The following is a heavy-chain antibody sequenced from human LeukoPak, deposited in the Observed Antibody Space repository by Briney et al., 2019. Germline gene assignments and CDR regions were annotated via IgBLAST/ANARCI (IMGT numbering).Heavy chain of an antibody. D-gene: IGHD2-8*01. CDR1: GGTFSSYA. CDR2: INPNSGGT. V-gene: IGHV1-2*02. CDR3: ARVTGIVLGGDFDY. J-gene: IGHJ4*02. Sequence: PGASVKVSCKASGGTFSSYAISWVRQAPGQGLEWMGWINPNSGGTNYAQKFQGRVTMTRDTSISTAYMELSRLRSDDTAVYYCARVTGIVLGGDFDYWGQGTLVTVSS.